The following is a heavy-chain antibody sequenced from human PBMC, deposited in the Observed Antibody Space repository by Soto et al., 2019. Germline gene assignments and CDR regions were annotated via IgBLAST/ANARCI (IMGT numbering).Heavy chain of an antibody. D-gene: IGHD3-10*01. CDR1: GGSFSGYY. J-gene: IGHJ1*01. Sequence: SETLSLTCAVYGGSFSGYYWTWIRQPPGTGLEWIGNIHHSGSTFYNPSLKSRVSISVDTSKNQFSPKLSSVTAADTAVYFCVRGVLSWGQGTLVTVSS. CDR2: IHHSGST. CDR3: VRGVLS. V-gene: IGHV4-34*01.